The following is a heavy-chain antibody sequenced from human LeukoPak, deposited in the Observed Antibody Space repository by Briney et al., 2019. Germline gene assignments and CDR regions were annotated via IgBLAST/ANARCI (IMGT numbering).Heavy chain of an antibody. J-gene: IGHJ4*02. D-gene: IGHD5-18*01. CDR3: ASSLVRADMVTGIDY. Sequence: SETLSLTCAVYGGSFSGYYWIWIRQPPGKGLEWIGEFNRSGSTTYNPSLKSRVTISLDTSKNQFSLKLSSVTAADTAVYYCASSLVRADMVTGIDYWGQGTLVTVSS. V-gene: IGHV4-34*01. CDR1: GGSFSGYY. CDR2: FNRSGST.